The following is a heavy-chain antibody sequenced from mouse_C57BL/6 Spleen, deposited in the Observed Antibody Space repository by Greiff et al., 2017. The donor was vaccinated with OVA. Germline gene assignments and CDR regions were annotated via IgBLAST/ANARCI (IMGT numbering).Heavy chain of an antibody. D-gene: IGHD3-2*02. J-gene: IGHJ2*01. CDR1: GYAFSSYW. CDR2: IYPGDGDT. Sequence: QVQLKESGAELVKPGASVKISCKASGYAFSSYWMNWVKQRPGQGLEWIGQIYPGDGDTNYNGKFKGKATLTADKSSSTAYMQLSSLTSEDSAVYFCARKGSSGYYFDYWGQGTTLTVSS. CDR3: ARKGSSGYYFDY. V-gene: IGHV1-80*01.